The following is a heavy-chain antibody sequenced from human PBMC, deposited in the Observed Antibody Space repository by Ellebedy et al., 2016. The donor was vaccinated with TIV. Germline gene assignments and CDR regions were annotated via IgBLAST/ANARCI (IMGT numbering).Heavy chain of an antibody. CDR1: GFSFSNYG. D-gene: IGHD3-16*01. V-gene: IGHV3-23*01. Sequence: PGGSLRLSCAASGFSFSNYGMRWVRQAPGKGLEWVSGIRGSGGSTHYADSVKGRFIISRDNSKSTLYLQMNSLRAEDTALYYCAKDIFYDDYYFDSWGQGTLVTVSP. CDR2: IRGSGGST. CDR3: AKDIFYDDYYFDS. J-gene: IGHJ4*02.